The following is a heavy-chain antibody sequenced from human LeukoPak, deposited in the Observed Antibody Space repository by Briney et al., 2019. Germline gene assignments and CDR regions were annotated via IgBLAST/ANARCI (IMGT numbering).Heavy chain of an antibody. CDR3: AKDPQLYNWFDP. J-gene: IGHJ5*02. CDR2: IWYDGSKK. V-gene: IGHV3-33*06. CDR1: GFTFSSYG. Sequence: GRSLRLSCAPSGFTFSSYGMHWVRQAPGKGLEWVAVIWYDGSKKYYADSVEGRFTIARDNSRNTLNLQMNSLRAEDTAVYYCAKDPQLYNWFDPWGQGTLVTVSS.